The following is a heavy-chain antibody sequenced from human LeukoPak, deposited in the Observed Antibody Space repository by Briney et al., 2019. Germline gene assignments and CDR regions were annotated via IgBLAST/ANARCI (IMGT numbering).Heavy chain of an antibody. CDR2: IYHSGST. Sequence: LRLSCAASGFTFSDYYMSWIRQPPGKGLEWIGYIYHSGSTYYNPSLKSRVTISVDRSKNQFSLKLSSVTAADTAVYYCARGPFQVVAAATFFDYWGQGTLVTVSS. CDR1: GFTFSDYY. J-gene: IGHJ4*02. D-gene: IGHD2-15*01. CDR3: ARGPFQVVAAATFFDY. V-gene: IGHV4-30-2*01.